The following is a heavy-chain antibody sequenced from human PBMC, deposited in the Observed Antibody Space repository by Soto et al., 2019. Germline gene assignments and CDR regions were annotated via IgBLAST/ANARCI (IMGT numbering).Heavy chain of an antibody. D-gene: IGHD1-26*01. CDR1: GFTFTGHY. CDR2: INPNSGGT. CDR3: AKSGSFFRTSLGYFDY. Sequence: ASVKVSCKASGFTFTGHYIHGVRQAPGQGLEWMGWINPNSGGTSYAQKFQGRVTMTRDTSITTAYMELSRLSSEDTAVYYCAKSGSFFRTSLGYFDYWGQGTLVTVSS. J-gene: IGHJ4*02. V-gene: IGHV1-2*02.